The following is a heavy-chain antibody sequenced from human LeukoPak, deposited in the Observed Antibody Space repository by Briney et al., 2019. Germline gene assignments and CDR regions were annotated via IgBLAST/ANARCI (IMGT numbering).Heavy chain of an antibody. Sequence: GGSLRLSCAGSGFSFSTYSMNWVRQAPGKGLEWVSGITGSGANTYYADSVKGRFTISRDNSKNTLYLRMNSLRAEGTAVYYCYYYDSSGFYPQTKIDYWGQGTLVTVSS. V-gene: IGHV3-23*01. J-gene: IGHJ4*02. D-gene: IGHD3-22*01. CDR2: ITGSGANT. CDR3: YYYDSSGFYPQTKIDY. CDR1: GFSFSTYS.